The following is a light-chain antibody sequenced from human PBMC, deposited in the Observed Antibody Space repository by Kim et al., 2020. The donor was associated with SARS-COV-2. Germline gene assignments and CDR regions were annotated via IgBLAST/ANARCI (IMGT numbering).Light chain of an antibody. CDR2: GAA. Sequence: GERVTRDCRESQRVTTNVAGYKQKPGQQPRYSIYGAATRATGRPARFRGRGAGTEGTLTITSLQSEDCAVDYCQQHNNGWTFGQGTKVDIK. J-gene: IGKJ1*01. CDR3: QQHNNGWT. CDR1: QRVTTN. V-gene: IGKV3D-15*01.